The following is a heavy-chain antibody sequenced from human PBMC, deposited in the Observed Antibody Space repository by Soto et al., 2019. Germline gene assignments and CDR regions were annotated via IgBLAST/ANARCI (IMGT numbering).Heavy chain of an antibody. CDR3: ARDQYSVSYQYYYYYYVMDV. CDR2: ISAYNGNT. J-gene: IGHJ6*02. Sequence: ASVKVSCKASGYTFTSYGISWVRQAPGQGLEWMGWISAYNGNTNYAQKLQGRVTMTTDTSTSTAYMELRSLRSDDTAVYYCARDQYSVSYQYYYYYYVMDVWGQGTTVTVSS. V-gene: IGHV1-18*01. D-gene: IGHD1-26*01. CDR1: GYTFTSYG.